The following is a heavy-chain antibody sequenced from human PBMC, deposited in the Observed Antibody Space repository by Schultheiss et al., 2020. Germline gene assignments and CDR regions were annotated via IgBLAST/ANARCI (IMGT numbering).Heavy chain of an antibody. CDR2: ISGSGGST. Sequence: GGSLRLSCAASGFTFSSYRMNWVRQAPGKGLEWVSVISGSGGSTDYADSVKGRFTISRDNAKNSLYLQMNSLRAEDTAIYYCARDGRAASGTDWFDSWGQGTLVTVSS. D-gene: IGHD6-13*01. J-gene: IGHJ5*01. CDR3: ARDGRAASGTDWFDS. V-gene: IGHV3-21*01. CDR1: GFTFSSYR.